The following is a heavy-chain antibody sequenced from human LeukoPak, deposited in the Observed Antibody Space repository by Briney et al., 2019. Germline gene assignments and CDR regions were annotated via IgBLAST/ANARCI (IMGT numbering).Heavy chain of an antibody. J-gene: IGHJ4*02. CDR2: IKSKTDGGTT. Sequence: GGSLRLSCAASGFTFSNAWMSWVRQAPGKGLEWVGRIKSKTDGGTTDYAAPVKGRFTISRDDSKNTLYLQMNSLKTEDTAVYYCTSRGYCSGGSCYPAYSFDYWGQGTLVTVSS. CDR3: TSRGYCSGGSCYPAYSFDY. V-gene: IGHV3-15*01. CDR1: GFTFSNAW. D-gene: IGHD2-15*01.